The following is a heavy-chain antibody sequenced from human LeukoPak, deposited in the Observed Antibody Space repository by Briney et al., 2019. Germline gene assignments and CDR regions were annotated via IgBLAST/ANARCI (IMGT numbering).Heavy chain of an antibody. V-gene: IGHV3-74*03. CDR2: INPDGSAA. J-gene: IGHJ4*02. Sequence: PGGSLRPPCAASGFTFTNYWMFWVRQAPGKGLAWVSHINPDGSAAKYADSVRGRFTISRDNAKNTVYLQMNSLRDEDMAVYYCARYLLPPAATIDYWGQGTPVSVSS. D-gene: IGHD2-2*01. CDR3: ARYLLPPAATIDY. CDR1: GFTFTNYW.